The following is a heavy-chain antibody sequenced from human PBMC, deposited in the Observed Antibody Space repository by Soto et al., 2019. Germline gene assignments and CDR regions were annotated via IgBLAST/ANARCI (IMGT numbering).Heavy chain of an antibody. D-gene: IGHD3-3*01. V-gene: IGHV4-61*01. CDR1: GDSVSSARHD. J-gene: IGHJ6*01. Sequence: SWTLSLTCTASGDSVSSARHDWCLIRQTPGKRLECVGDSYYTGSTNYNPSLKGRVTMSVDTSRDQVYLRLRSVPRADTAVYSCASAQYDFRSRSYYYAMGVPGQRIKVTVSS. CDR2: SYYTGST. CDR3: ASAQYDFRSRSYYYAMGV.